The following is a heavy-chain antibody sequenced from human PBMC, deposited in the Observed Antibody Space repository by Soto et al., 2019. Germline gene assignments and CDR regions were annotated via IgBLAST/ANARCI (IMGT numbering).Heavy chain of an antibody. Sequence: PGESLKISCQGSGYSFADSWIGWVRQVPGRGLEWVGIIYPGYSDIRYRPSFQGRVTISADKPVNTAYLQWSSLRASDTAIYYCAQPPGSGTLFANWGQGTPVTVSS. CDR2: IYPGYSDI. J-gene: IGHJ4*02. V-gene: IGHV5-51*01. CDR1: GYSFADSW. D-gene: IGHD2-15*01. CDR3: AQPPGSGTLFAN.